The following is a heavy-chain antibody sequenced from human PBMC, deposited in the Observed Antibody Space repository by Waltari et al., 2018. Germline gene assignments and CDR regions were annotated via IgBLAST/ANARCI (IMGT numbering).Heavy chain of an antibody. V-gene: IGHV4-31*03. CDR3: ARDLKQQLFDY. D-gene: IGHD6-13*01. CDR2: IYYSGST. Sequence: QVQLQESGPGLVKPSQTLSLTCTVSGGSISSGGYYWSWIRQHPGKGLEWLGYIYYSGSTYYTPAIKSRVTISVDTSKNQFALKLSSVTAADTAVYYCARDLKQQLFDYWGQGTLVTVSS. CDR1: GGSISSGGYY. J-gene: IGHJ4*02.